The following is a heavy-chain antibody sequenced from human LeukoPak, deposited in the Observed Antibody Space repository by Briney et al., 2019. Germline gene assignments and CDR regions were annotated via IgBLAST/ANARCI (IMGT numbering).Heavy chain of an antibody. CDR2: INHSGST. V-gene: IGHV4-34*01. Sequence: SETLSLTCAVYDGSFSGYYWSWIRQPPGKGLEWIGEINHSGSTNYNPSLKSRVTISVDTSKNQFSLKLSSVTAADTAVYYCARATYYYGSGSYSRAPYFDYWGQGTLVTVSS. D-gene: IGHD3-10*01. CDR1: DGSFSGYY. J-gene: IGHJ4*02. CDR3: ARATYYYGSGSYSRAPYFDY.